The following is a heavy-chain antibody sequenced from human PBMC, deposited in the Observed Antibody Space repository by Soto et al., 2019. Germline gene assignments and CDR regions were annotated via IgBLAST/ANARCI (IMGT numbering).Heavy chain of an antibody. CDR3: ARGGEDYYDSSGYYFDY. CDR2: ISSSSSYI. V-gene: IGHV3-21*01. CDR1: GFTFSSYS. D-gene: IGHD3-22*01. J-gene: IGHJ4*02. Sequence: GGSLRLSCAASGFTFSSYSMNWVRQAPGKGLEWVSSISSSSSYIYYADSVKGRFTISRDNAKNSLYLQMNSLRAEDTAVYYCARGGEDYYDSSGYYFDYWGQGTLVTVSS.